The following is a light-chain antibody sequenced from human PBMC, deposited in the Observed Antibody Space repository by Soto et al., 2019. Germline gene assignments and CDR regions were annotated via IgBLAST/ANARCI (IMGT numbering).Light chain of an antibody. CDR2: DVS. Sequence: QSVLTQPASVSGSPGQSITISCTGTSSDVGAYNYVSWYQQHPGTYPKLMIYDVSNRPSGVSNRFSGSKSGNTASLTISGLQADDEADYYCSSYTNAHERLFGGGT. CDR1: SSDVGAYNY. V-gene: IGLV2-14*01. CDR3: SSYTNAHERL. J-gene: IGLJ2*01.